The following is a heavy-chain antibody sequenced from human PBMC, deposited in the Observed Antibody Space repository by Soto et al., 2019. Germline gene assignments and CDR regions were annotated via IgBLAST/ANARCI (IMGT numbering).Heavy chain of an antibody. Sequence: EVQLLESGGGLVQPGGSLRLSCGASGFTFSSYAMSWVRQAPGKGLEWVSGISGSGGSTYYADSVKGRFTISRDNSKNTLYLQMKSLLAEDTAVYYCAKEKWELLTPFDYWGQGTLVTVSS. CDR2: ISGSGGST. CDR3: AKEKWELLTPFDY. CDR1: GFTFSSYA. V-gene: IGHV3-23*01. D-gene: IGHD1-26*01. J-gene: IGHJ4*02.